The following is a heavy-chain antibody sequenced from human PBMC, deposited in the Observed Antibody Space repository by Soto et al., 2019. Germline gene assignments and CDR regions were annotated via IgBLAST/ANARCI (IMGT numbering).Heavy chain of an antibody. J-gene: IGHJ6*03. CDR3: ARDLSWGSNWYYYMDV. D-gene: IGHD7-27*01. CDR2: ISSSSKVI. V-gene: IGHV3-48*01. Sequence: PGGSLRLSCATSGFILSDCAMNWVRHAPGKGLEWGSYISSSSKVIDYADSVKGRFTLSRDNARNSLYLQMNSLRAEDTAVYYCARDLSWGSNWYYYMDVWGKGTTVTVSS. CDR1: GFILSDCA.